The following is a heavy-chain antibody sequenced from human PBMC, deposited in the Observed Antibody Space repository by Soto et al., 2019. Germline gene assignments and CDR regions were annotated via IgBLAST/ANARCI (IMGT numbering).Heavy chain of an antibody. CDR1: GFTFSSYA. CDR3: ARDLNMDTAMENWFDP. J-gene: IGHJ5*02. Sequence: PGGSLRLSCAASGFTFSSYAMHWVRQAPGKGLEWVAVISYDGSNKYYADSVKGRFTISRDNSKNTLYLQMNSLRAEDTAVYYCARDLNMDTAMENWFDPWGQGTLVTVSS. D-gene: IGHD5-18*01. V-gene: IGHV3-30-3*01. CDR2: ISYDGSNK.